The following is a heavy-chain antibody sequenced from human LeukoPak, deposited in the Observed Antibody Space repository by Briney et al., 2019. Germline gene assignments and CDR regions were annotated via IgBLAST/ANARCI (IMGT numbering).Heavy chain of an antibody. D-gene: IGHD6-13*01. CDR1: GGSISGYY. Sequence: PSETLSLTCTVSGGSISGYYWNWIRQPPGKGLEWIGEINHSGSTNYNPSLKSRVTISVDTSKNQFSLKLSSVTAADTAVYYCASCSSRWYYRLDYWGQGTLVTVSS. CDR2: INHSGST. CDR3: ASCSSRWYYRLDY. V-gene: IGHV4-34*01. J-gene: IGHJ4*02.